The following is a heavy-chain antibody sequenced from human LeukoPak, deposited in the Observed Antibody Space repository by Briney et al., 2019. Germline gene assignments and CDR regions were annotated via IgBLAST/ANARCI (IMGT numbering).Heavy chain of an antibody. CDR1: GFTFSSYA. V-gene: IGHV3-30-3*01. CDR2: ISYDGSNK. D-gene: IGHD3-22*01. J-gene: IGHJ4*02. Sequence: GRSLRLSCAASGFTFSSYAMHRVRQAPGKGLEWVAVISYDGSNKYYADSVKGRFTISRDNSKNTLYLQMNSLRAEDTAVYYCARERYYYDSRALDYWGQGTLVTVSS. CDR3: ARERYYYDSRALDY.